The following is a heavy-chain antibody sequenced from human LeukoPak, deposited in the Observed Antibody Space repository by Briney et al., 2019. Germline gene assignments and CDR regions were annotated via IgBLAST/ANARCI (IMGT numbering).Heavy chain of an antibody. CDR2: IGSDGST. CDR3: AKDRTHRRYYDSTGYYNQYDY. V-gene: IGHV3-23*01. J-gene: IGHJ4*02. Sequence: GGSLRLSCAVSGFDFSGYAMSWVRQAPGKGLEWVSGIGSDGSTHYAESVKGRFAISRDNSKSTLYLQMNSLRAEDTAIYYCAKDRTHRRYYDSTGYYNQYDYWGQGALVTVSS. D-gene: IGHD3-22*01. CDR1: GFDFSGYA.